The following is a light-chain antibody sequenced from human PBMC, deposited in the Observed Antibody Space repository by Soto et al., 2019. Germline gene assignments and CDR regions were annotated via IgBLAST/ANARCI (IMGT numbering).Light chain of an antibody. V-gene: IGKV3-15*01. CDR1: QSVSSN. J-gene: IGKJ1*01. CDR2: GAS. Sequence: EIALTQSPGTLSLSPGERASLSCRARQSVSSNLAWYQQKPGQAPRLLIYGASTRATGIPARFSGSGSGTEFTLTISSLQSEDFAVYYCQQYNNWPPWTFGQGTKVDIK. CDR3: QQYNNWPPWT.